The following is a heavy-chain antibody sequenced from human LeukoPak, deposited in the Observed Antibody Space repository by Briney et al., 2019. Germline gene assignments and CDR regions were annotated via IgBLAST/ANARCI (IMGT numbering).Heavy chain of an antibody. CDR3: ARGNSGYYYMDV. Sequence: GGTLRLSCAVYGFTFSSYDVHWVRQATGKGLEWVSAVGPTGNTHHAGSVKGRFTISRENAKNPLYLQMNSLRAGDTAVYYCARGNSGYYYMDVWGRGTTVTVSS. D-gene: IGHD1/OR15-1a*01. J-gene: IGHJ6*03. CDR2: VGPTGNT. CDR1: GFTFSSYD. V-gene: IGHV3-13*01.